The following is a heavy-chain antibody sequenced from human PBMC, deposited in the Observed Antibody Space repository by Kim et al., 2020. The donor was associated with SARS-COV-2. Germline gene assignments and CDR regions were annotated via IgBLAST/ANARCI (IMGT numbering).Heavy chain of an antibody. D-gene: IGHD3-3*01. V-gene: IGHV3-15*01. Sequence: GGSLRLSCAASGFTFSNAWMSWVRQAPGKGLEWVGRIKSKTDGGTTDYAAPVKGRFTISRDDSKNTLYLQMNSLKTEDTAVFYCTTRITIFGMDVWGQGTTVTVSS. CDR1: GFTFSNAW. CDR2: IKSKTDGGTT. CDR3: TTRITIFGMDV. J-gene: IGHJ6*02.